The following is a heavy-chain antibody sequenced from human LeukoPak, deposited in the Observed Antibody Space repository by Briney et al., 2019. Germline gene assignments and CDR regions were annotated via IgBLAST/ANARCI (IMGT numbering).Heavy chain of an antibody. CDR1: GYSITDNY. CDR2: INPNSGGT. V-gene: IGHV1-2*02. CDR3: ARSKMSDY. Sequence: ASVKVSCRASGYSITDNYLNWVRHVPGQGLEWMGWINPNSGGTNYAQKFQGRVTMSRDTSINTAYMELSSLRSDDTAVYYCARSKMSDYWGQGTLVTVPS. D-gene: IGHD5-24*01. J-gene: IGHJ4*02.